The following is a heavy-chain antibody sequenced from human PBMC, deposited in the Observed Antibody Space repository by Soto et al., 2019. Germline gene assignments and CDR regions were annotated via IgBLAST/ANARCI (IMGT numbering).Heavy chain of an antibody. J-gene: IGHJ4*02. CDR2: IKQDGSEK. V-gene: IGHV3-7*05. CDR3: ASVSHRTGYSSGWYYFDY. CDR1: GFTFSSYW. D-gene: IGHD6-19*01. Sequence: GGSLRLSCAASGFTFSSYWMSWVRQAPGKGLEWVANIKQDGSEKYYVDSVKGRFTISGDNAKNSLYLQMNSLRAEDTAVYYCASVSHRTGYSSGWYYFDYWGQGTLVTVSS.